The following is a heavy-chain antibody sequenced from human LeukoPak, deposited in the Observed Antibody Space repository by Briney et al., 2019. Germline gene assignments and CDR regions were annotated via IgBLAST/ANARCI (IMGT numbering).Heavy chain of an antibody. CDR1: GGSISSSNW. CDR2: IYHSGST. CDR3: ARVLPSTYYYDSSAMRGEY. D-gene: IGHD3-22*01. V-gene: IGHV4-4*02. Sequence: PSETLSLTCAVSGGSISSSNWWSWVRQPPGKGLEWIGEIYHSGSTNYNPSLKSRVTISVDTSKNQFSLKLSSVTAADTAVYYCARVLPSTYYYDSSAMRGEYWGQGTLVTVSS. J-gene: IGHJ4*02.